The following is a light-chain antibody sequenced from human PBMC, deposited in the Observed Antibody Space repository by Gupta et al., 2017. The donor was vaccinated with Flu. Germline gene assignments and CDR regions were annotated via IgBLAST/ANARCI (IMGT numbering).Light chain of an antibody. CDR2: SNN. Sequence: RGTISCSGSRSKIGSNSVRGYPRLPGTAPKLLIDSNNQRPSGVPDRFSGSKYGTAATRAISGLHSEDDADYYCAAGDDSLTGQVFGTGTKLTVL. CDR1: RSKIGSNS. CDR3: AAGDDSLTGQV. V-gene: IGLV1-44*01. J-gene: IGLJ1*01.